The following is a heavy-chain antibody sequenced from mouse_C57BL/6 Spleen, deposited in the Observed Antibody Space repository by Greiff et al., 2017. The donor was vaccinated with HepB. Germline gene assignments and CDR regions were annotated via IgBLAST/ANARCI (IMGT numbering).Heavy chain of an antibody. CDR2: ISYDGSN. D-gene: IGHD1-1*01. J-gene: IGHJ2*01. CDR1: GYSITSGYY. CDR3: ARGDYYGSYYFDY. Sequence: EVQRVESGPGLVKPSQSLSLTCSVTGYSITSGYYWNWIRQFPGNKLEWMGYISYDGSNNYNPSLKNRISITRDTSKNQFFLKLNSVTTEDTATYDCARGDYYGSYYFDYWGQGTTLTVSS. V-gene: IGHV3-6*01.